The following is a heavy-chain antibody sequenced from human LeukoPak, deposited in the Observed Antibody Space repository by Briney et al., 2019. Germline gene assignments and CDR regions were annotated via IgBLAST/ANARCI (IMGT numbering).Heavy chain of an antibody. CDR1: GYTFTDYY. J-gene: IGHJ3*02. Sequence: ASVKVSCKASGYTFTDYYMHWVRQAPGQGLEWMGWINPNSGGTNYAQKFQGRVTVTRDTSITTAYMELSRLTSDDTAMYYCATHRGYCSNGVCYRAFDIWGQGTMVTVSS. V-gene: IGHV1-2*02. CDR2: INPNSGGT. CDR3: ATHRGYCSNGVCYRAFDI. D-gene: IGHD2-8*01.